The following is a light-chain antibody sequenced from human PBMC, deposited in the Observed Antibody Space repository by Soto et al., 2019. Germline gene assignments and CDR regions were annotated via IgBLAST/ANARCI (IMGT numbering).Light chain of an antibody. V-gene: IGKV3-11*01. CDR2: DAS. CDR3: QQRSTWPT. CDR1: ESVDFH. Sequence: GLTQSPATLLFSPVKRCTLSCRASESVDFHLAWYQQKPGQAPRLLIYDASVRATGTPARFSGSGSGTAFTLTISRLEPEDFALYYCQQRSTWPTFGQGTRLEIK. J-gene: IGKJ5*01.